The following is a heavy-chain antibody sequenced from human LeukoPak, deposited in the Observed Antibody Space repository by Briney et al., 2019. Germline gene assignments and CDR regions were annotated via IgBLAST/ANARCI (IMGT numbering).Heavy chain of an antibody. Sequence: GGSLRLSCAGSGFTFSSYAMSWVRQAPGKGLEWVSAISGSGGSTYYADSVKGRFTISRDNSKNTLYLQMNSLRAEDTAVYYCAQVKWYGDYVLDAFDIWGQGTMVTVSS. D-gene: IGHD4-17*01. V-gene: IGHV3-23*01. CDR3: AQVKWYGDYVLDAFDI. J-gene: IGHJ3*02. CDR1: GFTFSSYA. CDR2: ISGSGGST.